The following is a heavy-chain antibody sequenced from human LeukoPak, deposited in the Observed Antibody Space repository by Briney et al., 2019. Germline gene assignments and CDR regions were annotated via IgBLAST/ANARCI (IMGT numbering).Heavy chain of an antibody. J-gene: IGHJ4*02. D-gene: IGHD5-24*01. Sequence: PGGSLRLSCAASGFPFSSYWMTWVRQAPGKRPEWVANIKQDGNEQYYVDSVKGRFTTSRDNAKNLLYLQMNSLRAEDTAVYYCARDWVYKIDYRGRGTLVTVSS. CDR3: ARDWVYKIDY. CDR1: GFPFSSYW. CDR2: IKQDGNEQ. V-gene: IGHV3-7*01.